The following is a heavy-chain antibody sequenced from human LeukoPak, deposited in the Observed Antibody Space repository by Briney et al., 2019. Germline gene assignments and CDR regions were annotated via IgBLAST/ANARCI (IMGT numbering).Heavy chain of an antibody. CDR3: ARDERLYPLYDSSGYYYFDY. V-gene: IGHV4-59*12. Sequence: SETLSLTCTVSGGSIDTYYWNWIRQPPGKGLEWIGYVFHTGSTNYNPSLKSRVTISVDTSKNQFSLKLSSVTAADTAVYYCARDERLYPLYDSSGYYYFDYWGQGTLVTVSS. D-gene: IGHD3-22*01. J-gene: IGHJ4*02. CDR1: GGSIDTYY. CDR2: VFHTGST.